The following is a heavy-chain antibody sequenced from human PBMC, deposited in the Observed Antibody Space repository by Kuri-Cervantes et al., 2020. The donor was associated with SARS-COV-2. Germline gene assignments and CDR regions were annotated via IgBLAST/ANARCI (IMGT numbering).Heavy chain of an antibody. CDR1: GFTFNNYA. CDR3: AKDKGFGELFFDY. Sequence: GGSLRLPCTASGFTFNNYAMRWVRQAPGKGLEWVSGISGDGDRADYADSVKGRFTISRDNSKNMLYLQMNSLRAEDTAVYYCAKDKGFGELFFDYWGQGTLVTVSS. J-gene: IGHJ4*02. CDR2: ISGDGDRA. V-gene: IGHV3-23*01. D-gene: IGHD3-10*01.